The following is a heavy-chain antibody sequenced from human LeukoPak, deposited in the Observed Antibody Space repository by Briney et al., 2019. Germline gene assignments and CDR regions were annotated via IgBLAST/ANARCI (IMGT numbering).Heavy chain of an antibody. CDR2: ITNDGRST. D-gene: IGHD3-3*01. V-gene: IGHV3-74*01. CDR3: ARGGRSLDY. Sequence: GGSLGLSCAASGFTFSSYWMHWVRQVQGKGLVWVSRITNDGRSTAHADSVKGRLTISRDNAKNTLYLQMNSLRAEDTAVYYCARGGRSLDYWGQGTLVTVSS. J-gene: IGHJ4*02. CDR1: GFTFSSYW.